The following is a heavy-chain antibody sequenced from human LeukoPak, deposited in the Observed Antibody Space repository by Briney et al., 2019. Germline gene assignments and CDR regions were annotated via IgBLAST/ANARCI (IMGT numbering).Heavy chain of an antibody. Sequence: GGSLRLSCAASGFTFSSYWMSWVRQAPGKGLEWVANIKQDGSEKYYVDSVKGRFTISRDNAKNTLYLQMNSLRAEDTAVYYCARGDIRLHNGGYYYYYMDVWGKGTTVTISS. V-gene: IGHV3-7*03. J-gene: IGHJ6*03. D-gene: IGHD2-15*01. CDR1: GFTFSSYW. CDR2: IKQDGSEK. CDR3: ARGDIRLHNGGYYYYYMDV.